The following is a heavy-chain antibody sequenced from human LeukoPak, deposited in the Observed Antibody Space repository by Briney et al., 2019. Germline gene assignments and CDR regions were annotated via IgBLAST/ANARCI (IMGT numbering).Heavy chain of an antibody. CDR2: IIPMFGTA. CDR1: GGTFSSYA. CDR3: ASDRGGGDSDSSGYYDLDY. D-gene: IGHD3-22*01. J-gene: IGHJ4*02. Sequence: SVKVSCKASGGTFSSYAMSWVRQAPGQGLEWMGGIIPMFGTARYAQKFQGRVTITADESTSTAYMELSSLRSEDTAVYYCASDRGGGDSDSSGYYDLDYWGQGTLVTVSS. V-gene: IGHV1-69*13.